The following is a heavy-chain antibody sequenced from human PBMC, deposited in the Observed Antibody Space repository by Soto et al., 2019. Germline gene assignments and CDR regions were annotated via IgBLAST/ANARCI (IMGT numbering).Heavy chain of an antibody. J-gene: IGHJ5*02. D-gene: IGHD2-21*01. CDR1: GGSISSGDYS. V-gene: IGHV4-61*08. CDR2: IYYGGST. CDR3: ARLGAYYQSLDP. Sequence: PSETLSLTCAVSGGSISSGDYSWSWIRQPPGKGLEWVGYIYYGGSTSYNPSLKSRVNISLETSKSQFSLRLNSVTAADTAVYYCARLGAYYQSLDPWGPGTLVTV.